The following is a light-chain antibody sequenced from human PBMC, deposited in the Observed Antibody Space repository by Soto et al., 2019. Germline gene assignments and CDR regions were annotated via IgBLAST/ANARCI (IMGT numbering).Light chain of an antibody. CDR3: QQRRNWPAVT. CDR1: QSVSSY. V-gene: IGKV3-11*01. J-gene: IGKJ3*01. CDR2: DAS. Sequence: EIVLTQSPATLSFSPGERATLSCRASQSVSSYLAWYQQKPGQAPRLLIYDASNRATGIPARFSGSGSGTDFTLTISSLEPEDFAVYYCQQRRNWPAVTFGPGTKVDIK.